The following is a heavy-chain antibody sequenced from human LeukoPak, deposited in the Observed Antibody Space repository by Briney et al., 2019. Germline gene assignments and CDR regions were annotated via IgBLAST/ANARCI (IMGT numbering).Heavy chain of an antibody. J-gene: IGHJ4*02. D-gene: IGHD5-18*01. Sequence: PGGSLRLSCAASGFSFSAYTFNWVRQASGKGLEWVSYINSGTTTYYADSVKGRFTISRDNAKNSVYLQMSSLRAEDTAVYYCASGFNYGYFRDWGPGTLVSVPS. CDR2: INSGTTT. CDR1: GFSFSAYT. CDR3: ASGFNYGYFRD. V-gene: IGHV3-48*01.